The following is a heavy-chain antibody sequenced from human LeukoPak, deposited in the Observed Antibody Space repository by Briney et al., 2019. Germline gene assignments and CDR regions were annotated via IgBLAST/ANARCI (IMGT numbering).Heavy chain of an antibody. J-gene: IGHJ3*02. CDR3: ARVFFDYGDYVDAFDI. D-gene: IGHD4-17*01. V-gene: IGHV3-21*01. CDR2: ISSSSSYI. CDR1: GFTFSSYS. Sequence: PGGSLRLSCAASGFTFSSYSMNWVRQAPGKGLEWGSSISSSSSYIYYADSVKGRFTISRDNAKNSLYLQMNSLRAEDTAVYYCARVFFDYGDYVDAFDIWGQGTMVTVSS.